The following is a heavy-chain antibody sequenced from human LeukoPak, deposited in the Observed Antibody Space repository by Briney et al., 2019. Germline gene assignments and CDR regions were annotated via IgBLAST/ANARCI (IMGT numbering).Heavy chain of an antibody. V-gene: IGHV3-11*01. CDR3: AKKEGDYGDSPRAY. Sequence: PGGSLRLSCAASGFTFSDYYMSWIRQAPGKGLEWVSYISSSGSTIYYADSVKGRFTISRDNSKNTLYLQMNSLRAEDTAVYYCAKKEGDYGDSPRAYWGQGTLVTVSS. J-gene: IGHJ4*02. CDR2: ISSSGSTI. CDR1: GFTFSDYY. D-gene: IGHD4-17*01.